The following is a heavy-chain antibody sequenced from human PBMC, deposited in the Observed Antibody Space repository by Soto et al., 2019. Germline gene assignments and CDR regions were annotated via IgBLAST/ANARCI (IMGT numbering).Heavy chain of an antibody. J-gene: IGHJ4*02. CDR1: GFTFDDYA. CDR2: ISWNSGSI. D-gene: IGHD6-13*01. V-gene: IGHV3-9*01. Sequence: EVQLVESGGGLAQPGRSPRLSCAASGFTFDDYAMHWVRQAPGKGLEWVSGISWNSGSIGYADSVKGRFTISRDNAKNSLYLQMNSLRAEDTALYYCAKDSDHTAPGYSSSCLDYWGQGTLVTVSS. CDR3: AKDSDHTAPGYSSSCLDY.